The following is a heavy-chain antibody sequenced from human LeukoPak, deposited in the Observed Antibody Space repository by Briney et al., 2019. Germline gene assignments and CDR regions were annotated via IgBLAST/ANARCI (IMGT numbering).Heavy chain of an antibody. CDR3: ARLSYYYDSSYYFDY. D-gene: IGHD3-22*01. CDR2: IYYSGST. V-gene: IGHV4-39*01. Sequence: SETLSLTCTVSGGSISSSSYYWGWIRQPPGKGLEWIGSIYYSGSTYYNLSLKSRVTISVDTSKNQFSLKLSSVTAADTAVYYCARLSYYYDSSYYFDYWGQGTLVTVSS. J-gene: IGHJ4*02. CDR1: GGSISSSSYY.